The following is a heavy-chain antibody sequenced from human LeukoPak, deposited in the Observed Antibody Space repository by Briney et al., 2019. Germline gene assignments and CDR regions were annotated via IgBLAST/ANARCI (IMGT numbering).Heavy chain of an antibody. CDR2: IYSGGRT. V-gene: IGHV3-53*01. D-gene: IGHD3-10*01. J-gene: IGHJ4*02. Sequence: GGSLRLSCAASGFTVSSNYMSWVRQAPGKGLEWVSVIYSGGRTYYADSVKGRFTISRDNSKNTLYLKMNSLRAEDTSVYYCARADYYGSGSYYFDYWGQGTLVTVSS. CDR3: ARADYYGSGSYYFDY. CDR1: GFTVSSNY.